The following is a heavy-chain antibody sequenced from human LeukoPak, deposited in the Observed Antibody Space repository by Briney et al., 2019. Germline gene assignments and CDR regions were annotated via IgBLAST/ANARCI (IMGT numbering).Heavy chain of an antibody. J-gene: IGHJ3*02. Sequence: ASVKVSCKASGGTFSSYAISWVRQAPGQGLEWMGWISAYNGNTNYAQKLQGRVTMTTDTSTSTAYMELRSLRSDDTAVYYCARDPDYYDSRDDAFDIWGQGTMVTVSS. CDR3: ARDPDYYDSRDDAFDI. V-gene: IGHV1-18*01. CDR1: GGTFSSYA. CDR2: ISAYNGNT. D-gene: IGHD3-22*01.